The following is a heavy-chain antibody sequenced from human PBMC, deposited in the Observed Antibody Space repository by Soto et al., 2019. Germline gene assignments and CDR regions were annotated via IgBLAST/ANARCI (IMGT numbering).Heavy chain of an antibody. CDR2: INHSGST. Sequence: QVQLQQWGAGLLKPSETLSLTCAVYGGSFSGYYWSWIRQRPGKGLEWIGEINHSGSTNYNPSRKSRVAISVDTSTNQLSLKLSSVTAADTAVYYCARVKSSRWYRYYGMDVWGQGTTVTVSS. V-gene: IGHV4-34*01. CDR3: ARVKSSRWYRYYGMDV. J-gene: IGHJ6*02. D-gene: IGHD6-13*01. CDR1: GGSFSGYY.